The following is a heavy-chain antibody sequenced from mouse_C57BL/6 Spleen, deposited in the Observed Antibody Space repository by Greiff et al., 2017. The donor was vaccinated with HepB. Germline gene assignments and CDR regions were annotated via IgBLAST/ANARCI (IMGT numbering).Heavy chain of an antibody. Sequence: QVQLQQPGAELVKPGASVKLSCKASGYTFTSYWMHWVKQRPGQGLEWIGMIHPNSGSTNYNEKFKSKATLTVDKSSSTAYMQLSSLTSEDSAVYYCAGGGLRQGGYAMDYWGQGTSVTVSS. D-gene: IGHD2-2*01. V-gene: IGHV1-64*01. CDR3: AGGGLRQGGYAMDY. CDR1: GYTFTSYW. J-gene: IGHJ4*01. CDR2: IHPNSGST.